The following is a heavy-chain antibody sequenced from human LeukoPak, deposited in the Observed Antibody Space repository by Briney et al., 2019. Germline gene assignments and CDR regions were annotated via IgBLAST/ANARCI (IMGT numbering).Heavy chain of an antibody. CDR3: ARYGYSSTWTIDY. Sequence: GASVKVSCKASGYTFTGYYMHWVRQAPGQGLECMGWINPNSGGTNYAQKFQGRVTMTRDTSISTAYMELSRLRSDDTAVYYCARYGYSSTWTIDYWGQGTLVTVSS. D-gene: IGHD6-13*01. V-gene: IGHV1-2*02. CDR1: GYTFTGYY. CDR2: INPNSGGT. J-gene: IGHJ4*02.